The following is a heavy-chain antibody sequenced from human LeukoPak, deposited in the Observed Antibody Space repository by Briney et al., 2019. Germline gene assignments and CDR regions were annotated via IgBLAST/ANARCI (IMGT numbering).Heavy chain of an antibody. J-gene: IGHJ3*02. CDR1: GYSFTSYW. V-gene: IGHV5-51*01. Sequence: GESLKISCKASGYSFTSYWIGWVRQMPGKGLEWMGIIYPGDSDTRYSPSFQGQVTISADKSISTAYLQWSSLKASDTAMYYCARQIGSGSYYYAFDIWGQGTMVTVSS. CDR2: IYPGDSDT. CDR3: ARQIGSGSYYYAFDI. D-gene: IGHD3-10*01.